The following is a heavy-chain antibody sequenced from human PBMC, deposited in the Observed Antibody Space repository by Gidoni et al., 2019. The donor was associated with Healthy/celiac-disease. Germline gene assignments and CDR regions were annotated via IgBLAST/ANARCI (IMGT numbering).Heavy chain of an antibody. CDR3: AREGRDCGGDCYWGYFDY. D-gene: IGHD2-21*02. J-gene: IGHJ4*02. V-gene: IGHV3-66*02. CDR2: IYGGGST. Sequence: EVQLVESGGGLVQPGGSLGLSCAASGLPVSSTYLSWVCQAPGKGLEWVSVIYGGGSTYYADSVKGRFTISRDNSKNTLYLQMNSLRAEDTAVYYCAREGRDCGGDCYWGYFDYWGQGTLVTVSS. CDR1: GLPVSSTY.